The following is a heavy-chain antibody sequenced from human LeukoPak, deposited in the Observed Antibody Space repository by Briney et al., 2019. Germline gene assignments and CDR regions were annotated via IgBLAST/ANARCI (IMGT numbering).Heavy chain of an antibody. J-gene: IGHJ5*01. CDR2: IWYDESKT. D-gene: IGHD2-2*01. CDR3: VKDLVPAASSRWFDS. V-gene: IGHV3-33*06. CDR1: GFLFSSYG. Sequence: GGSLRLSCAASGFLFSSYGMHWVRQSPGKGLDWVAAIWYDESKTYCADSVKGRFTISRDSSENTLYLQMTSLRAEDAAIYYCVKDLVPAASSRWFDSWGQGTLVTVSS.